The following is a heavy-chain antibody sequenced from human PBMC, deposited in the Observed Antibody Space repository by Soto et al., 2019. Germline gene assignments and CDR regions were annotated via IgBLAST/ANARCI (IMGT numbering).Heavy chain of an antibody. CDR3: AKASAYSGYDLDYYYGMDV. CDR1: GFTFSSYA. V-gene: IGHV3-23*01. Sequence: GGSLRLSCAASGFTFSSYAMSWVRQAPGKGLEWVSAISGSGGSTYYADSVKGRFTISRDNSKNTLYLQMNSLRAEDTAVYYCAKASAYSGYDLDYYYGMDVWGQGTTVTVSS. J-gene: IGHJ6*02. CDR2: ISGSGGST. D-gene: IGHD5-12*01.